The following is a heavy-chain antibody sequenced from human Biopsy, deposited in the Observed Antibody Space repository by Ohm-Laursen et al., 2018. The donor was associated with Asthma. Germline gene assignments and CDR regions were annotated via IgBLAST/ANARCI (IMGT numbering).Heavy chain of an antibody. J-gene: IGHJ4*02. Sequence: ASVKVSCKVSGDTLTERSIHWVRQAPGQGLEWMGIINPSGGSTSYAQKFQGRVTMTRDTSTSTVYMELSSLRSEDTAVYYCARRGITGTTLDYWGQGTLVTVSS. CDR1: GDTLTERS. D-gene: IGHD1-7*01. V-gene: IGHV1-46*01. CDR3: ARRGITGTTLDY. CDR2: INPSGGST.